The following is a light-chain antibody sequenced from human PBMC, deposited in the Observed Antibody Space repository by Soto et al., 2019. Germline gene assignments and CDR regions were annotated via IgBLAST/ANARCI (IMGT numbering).Light chain of an antibody. J-gene: IGKJ2*01. V-gene: IGKV1-39*01. CDR3: QQSFNTPYT. CDR1: QTISTY. Sequence: DIQMTQSPSSLSASVGDRVTITCRASQTISTYLNWYQQKPGRAPKVLISAASSLQSEVPSRFSGSGSGTDFTLTISSLQPEDFATYYCQQSFNTPYTFGQGPKLEIK. CDR2: AAS.